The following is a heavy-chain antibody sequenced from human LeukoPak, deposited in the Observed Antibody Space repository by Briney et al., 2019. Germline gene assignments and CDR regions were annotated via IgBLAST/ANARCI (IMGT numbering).Heavy chain of an antibody. V-gene: IGHV4-59*01. Sequence: SEILSLTCTVSGGSISSYYWSWIRQPPGKGLEWIGYIYYSGSTNYNPSLKSRVTISVDTSKNQFSLKLSSVTAADTAVYYCARTTEGYCRVVTSYNYYSTMAVWGKGTRSPSPQ. CDR2: IYYSGST. D-gene: IGHD2-15*01. CDR1: GGSISSYY. J-gene: IGHJ6*04. CDR3: ARTTEGYCRVVTSYNYYSTMAV.